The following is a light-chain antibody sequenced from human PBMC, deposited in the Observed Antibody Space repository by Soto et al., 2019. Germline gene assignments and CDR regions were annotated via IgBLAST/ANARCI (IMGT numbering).Light chain of an antibody. CDR1: QSVSSSY. Sequence: EIVLTQSPGTLSLSPGARAPLSCRASQSVSSSYLAWYQQKPGQAPRLLIYGASSRATGIPDRFSGSGSGTDFTLTISRLEPEEFAVYYCQQYGSSPETFGQGTKVDIK. J-gene: IGKJ1*01. V-gene: IGKV3-20*01. CDR3: QQYGSSPET. CDR2: GAS.